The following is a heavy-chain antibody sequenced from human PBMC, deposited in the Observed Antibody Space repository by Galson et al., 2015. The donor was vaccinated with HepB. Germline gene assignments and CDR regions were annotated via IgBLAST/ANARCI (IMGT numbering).Heavy chain of an antibody. J-gene: IGHJ5*02. CDR3: ARGCSSTSCYWFDP. Sequence: SVKVSCKASGYTFTGYYMHWVRQAPGQGLEWMGWINPNSGGTNYAQKFQGWVTMTRDTSISTAYMELSRLRSDDTAVYYCARGCSSTSCYWFDPWGQGTLVTVSS. CDR1: GYTFTGYY. V-gene: IGHV1-2*04. CDR2: INPNSGGT. D-gene: IGHD2-2*01.